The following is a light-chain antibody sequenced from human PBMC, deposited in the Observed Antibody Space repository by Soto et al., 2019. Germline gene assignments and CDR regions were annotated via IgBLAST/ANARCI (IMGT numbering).Light chain of an antibody. CDR2: GNS. Sequence: QSVLTQPPSVSGAPGQSVTISCTGSSTNVGGGYVVHWYQQLPGTAPKLLIYGNSNRPSGVPDRFSGSKSGTSASLAIAGLLAEDDADYYCQSYDSSLSGSVFGGGTKLTVL. CDR3: QSYDSSLSGSV. J-gene: IGLJ2*01. CDR1: STNVGGGYV. V-gene: IGLV1-40*01.